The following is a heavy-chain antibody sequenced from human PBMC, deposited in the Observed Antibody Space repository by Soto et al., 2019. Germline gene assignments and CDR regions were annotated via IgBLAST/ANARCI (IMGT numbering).Heavy chain of an antibody. V-gene: IGHV3-30-3*01. CDR3: ARDLFSGSGWYRLFDY. J-gene: IGHJ4*02. CDR2: ISFDGSNK. Sequence: QVQLVESGGGVVQPGRSLRLSCAASGFTFITYAMHWVRQAPGKGLEWVAVISFDGSNKYYADSVKGRFTISRDNSKNTLYLQMNSLRAEDTAVYYCARDLFSGSGWYRLFDYWGQGTLVTVSS. D-gene: IGHD6-19*01. CDR1: GFTFITYA.